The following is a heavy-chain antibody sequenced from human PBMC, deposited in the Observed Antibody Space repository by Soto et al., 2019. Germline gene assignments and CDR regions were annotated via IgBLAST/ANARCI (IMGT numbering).Heavy chain of an antibody. D-gene: IGHD1-26*01. J-gene: IGHJ4*02. CDR3: EKAYGGRSLY. CDR1: GFSLPTDSVG. CDR2: IYWDDTK. V-gene: IGHV2-5*02. Sequence: QITWKESGPTLVKPTQTLTLTCTFSGFSLPTDSVGVTWIRQAPGTALEWLAVIYWDDTKTYSPSLRSRLTITKDTSKNQVALTMTDMDPVDAATYCCEKAYGGRSLYWGQGTLVTVSS.